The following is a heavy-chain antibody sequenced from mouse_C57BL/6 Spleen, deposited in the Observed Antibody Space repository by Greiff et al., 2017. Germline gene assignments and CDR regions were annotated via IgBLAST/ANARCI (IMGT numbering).Heavy chain of an antibody. CDR2: INPNNGGT. D-gene: IGHD1-1*01. J-gene: IGHJ3*01. Sequence: EVQLQQSGPELVKPGASVKMSCKASGYTFTDYNMHWVKQSHGKSLEWIGYINPNNGGTSYNQKFKGKATLTVNKSSSTAYMELRSLTSEDSAVYYCASYYYGPWFAYWGQGTLGTVSA. CDR3: ASYYYGPWFAY. CDR1: GYTFTDYN. V-gene: IGHV1-22*01.